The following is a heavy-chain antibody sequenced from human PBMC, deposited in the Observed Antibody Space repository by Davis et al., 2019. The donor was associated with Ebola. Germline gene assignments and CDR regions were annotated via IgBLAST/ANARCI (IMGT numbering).Heavy chain of an antibody. CDR2: ISAYNGNT. CDR1: GGTFSSYA. J-gene: IGHJ6*02. CDR3: AREGYCSSTSCLYYYYYYGMDV. V-gene: IGHV1-18*01. D-gene: IGHD2-2*01. Sequence: ASVKVSCKASGGTFSSYAISWVRQAPGQGLEWMGWISAYNGNTNYAQRLQGRVTMTTDTSTSTAYMELRSLRSEDTAVYYCAREGYCSSTSCLYYYYYYGMDVWGQGTTVTVSS.